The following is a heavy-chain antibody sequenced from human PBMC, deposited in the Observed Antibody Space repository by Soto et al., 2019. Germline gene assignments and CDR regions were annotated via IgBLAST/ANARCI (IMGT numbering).Heavy chain of an antibody. CDR1: GDTFSSYA. Sequence: QVQLVQSGAEVKKPGSSVKVSCKASGDTFSSYAISWVRQAPGQGLEWMGGIIPIFGTANYAQKFQGRVTMTADESTSTAYMESNSLRSENTAVYYFARDESGCRRRASPVDVWGQGTTVTVTS. V-gene: IGHV1-69*01. J-gene: IGHJ6*02. CDR3: ARDESGCRRRASPVDV. D-gene: IGHD3-22*01. CDR2: IIPIFGTA.